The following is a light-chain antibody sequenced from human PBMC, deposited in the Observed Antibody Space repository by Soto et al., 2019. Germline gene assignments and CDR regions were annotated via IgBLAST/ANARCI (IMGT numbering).Light chain of an antibody. J-gene: IGKJ2*01. Sequence: DIQVTQSPSTLSAFVGDRVILTCRASQNVNIWLAWYQQRPRKAPKLLIYKTSSLESGVPSRFSGSGSGTDFTLTISSLETDDCGTYFCLQYNSLPYTFGQGTKREIK. V-gene: IGKV1-5*03. CDR2: KTS. CDR1: QNVNIW. CDR3: LQYNSLPYT.